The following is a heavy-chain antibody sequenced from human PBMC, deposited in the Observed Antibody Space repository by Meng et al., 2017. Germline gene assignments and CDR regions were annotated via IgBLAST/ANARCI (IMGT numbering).Heavy chain of an antibody. CDR1: GCSNSSSSYD. V-gene: IGHV4-39*07. D-gene: IGHD6-19*01. CDR3: ASLRIAVAGINWFDP. J-gene: IGHJ5*02. CDR2: IYYSGSN. Sequence: HLQLQEAGSGVGMHSEALALTFTGTGCSNSSSSYDLRWIRQPPGKGLEWIGSIYYSGSNYYGPSLKSRVTISVDTSKNQFSLKLSSVTAADTAVYYCASLRIAVAGINWFDPWGQGTLVTVSS.